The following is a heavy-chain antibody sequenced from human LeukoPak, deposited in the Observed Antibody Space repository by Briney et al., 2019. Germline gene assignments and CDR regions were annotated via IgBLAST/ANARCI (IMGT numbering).Heavy chain of an antibody. J-gene: IGHJ4*02. D-gene: IGHD5-24*01. CDR3: TRDSHRNSDDY. CDR2: INPDGSEK. Sequence: GGSLRLSCAASGLTFSSDWMNWVRQAPGKGLQWVANINPDGSEKYSVDSVKGRFTISRDNAENSLYLQMNSLRAEDTAVYYCTRDSHRNSDDYWGQGTLVTVSS. CDR1: GLTFSSDW. V-gene: IGHV3-7*01.